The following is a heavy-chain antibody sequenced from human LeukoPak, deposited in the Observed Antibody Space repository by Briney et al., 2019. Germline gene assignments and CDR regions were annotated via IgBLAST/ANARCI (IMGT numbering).Heavy chain of an antibody. D-gene: IGHD4-17*01. V-gene: IGHV1-2*02. CDR3: ARGVTKDFQY. CDR1: GYTFTNYA. CDR2: INPNSGGT. Sequence: GASVKVSCKASGYTFTNYAISWVRQAPGQGLEWMGWINPNSGGTNYAQKFQGRVTMTRDTSISTAYMELSRLRSDDTAVYYCARGVTKDFQYWGQGTLVTVSS. J-gene: IGHJ1*01.